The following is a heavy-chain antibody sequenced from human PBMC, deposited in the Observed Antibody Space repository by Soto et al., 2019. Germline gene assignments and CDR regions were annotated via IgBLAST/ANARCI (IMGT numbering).Heavy chain of an antibody. CDR1: GFTFISHA. J-gene: IGHJ4*02. Sequence: PGGSLRLSCAASGFTFISHAMSWVLQAPGKGLEWVSSISAGGGTTYYADSVKGRFTISRDTSKSTLYLQMNSLRAEDTAVYYCAKFPDKVVQTRRWYYYFEYWGQGTLVNVAS. V-gene: IGHV3-23*01. CDR2: ISAGGGTT. D-gene: IGHD6-13*01. CDR3: AKFPDKVVQTRRWYYYFEY.